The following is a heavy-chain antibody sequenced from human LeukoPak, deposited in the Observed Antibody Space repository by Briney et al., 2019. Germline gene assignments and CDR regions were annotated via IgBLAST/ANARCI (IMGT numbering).Heavy chain of an antibody. CDR1: GDSVSTNRGA. Sequence: SQTLSLACAISGDSVSTNRGAWNWIRQSPSRGLEWLGRTYYTSKWNTDYAESVKGRITINSDTSKNQFSLQLNSVTPEDTALYYCARAERRDGYNYWFDPWGQGTLVTVSS. CDR3: ARAERRDGYNYWFDP. D-gene: IGHD5-24*01. V-gene: IGHV6-1*01. CDR2: TYYTSKWNT. J-gene: IGHJ5*02.